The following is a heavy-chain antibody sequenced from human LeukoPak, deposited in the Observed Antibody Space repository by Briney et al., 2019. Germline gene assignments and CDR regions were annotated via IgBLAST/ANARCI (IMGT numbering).Heavy chain of an antibody. Sequence: GGSLRLSCAASGFTFSSYGMHWVRQAPGKGLEWVAVISYDGSNKYYADSVKGRFTISRDNSKNTLYLQMNSLRAEDTAVYYCAKDPGYCSGGSGYSGVDYWGQGTLVTVSS. D-gene: IGHD2-15*01. CDR2: ISYDGSNK. J-gene: IGHJ4*02. CDR1: GFTFSSYG. CDR3: AKDPGYCSGGSGYSGVDY. V-gene: IGHV3-30*18.